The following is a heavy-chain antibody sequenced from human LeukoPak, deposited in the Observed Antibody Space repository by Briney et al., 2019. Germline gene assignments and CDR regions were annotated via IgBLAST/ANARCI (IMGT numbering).Heavy chain of an antibody. CDR2: IYPGDSDT. D-gene: IGHD3-22*01. CDR3: ARHAIDDSSGYYYDAFDT. CDR1: GYSFTSYW. Sequence: GESLKISCKGSGYSFTSYWIGWVRQMPGKGLEWMGIIYPGDSDTRYSPSFQGQVTISADKSISTAYLQWSSLKASDTAMYYCARHAIDDSSGYYYDAFDTWGQGTMVTVSS. J-gene: IGHJ3*02. V-gene: IGHV5-51*01.